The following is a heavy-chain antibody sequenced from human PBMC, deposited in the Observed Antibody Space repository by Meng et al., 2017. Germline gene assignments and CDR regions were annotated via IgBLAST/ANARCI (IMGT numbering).Heavy chain of an antibody. D-gene: IGHD6-19*01. CDR1: GFTVSSNY. V-gene: IGHV3-53*04. CDR2: IYSGGST. CDR3: ARGGAVAGTGGGYNWFDS. Sequence: GESLKISCAASGFTVSSNYMSWVRQAPGKGLEWVSVIYSGGSTYYADSVKGRFTISRHNSKNTLYLQMNSLRAEDTAVYYCARGGAVAGTGGGYNWFDSWGQGTLVTVSS. J-gene: IGHJ5*01.